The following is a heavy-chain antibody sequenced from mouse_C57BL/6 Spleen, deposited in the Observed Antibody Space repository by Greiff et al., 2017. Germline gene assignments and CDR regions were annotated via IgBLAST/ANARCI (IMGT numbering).Heavy chain of an antibody. CDR1: GYTFTSYD. J-gene: IGHJ3*01. V-gene: IGHV1-85*01. CDR2: IYPSDGSN. CDR3: ARAITTVVATRAGFAY. Sequence: QVQLQQSGPELVKPGASVKLSCKASGYTFTSYDINWVQQRPGQGLEWIGWIYPSDGSNKYNEKFKGKATLTVDTSSSTAYMELHSLTSEDSSYYFCARAITTVVATRAGFAYWGQGTLVTVAA. D-gene: IGHD1-1*01.